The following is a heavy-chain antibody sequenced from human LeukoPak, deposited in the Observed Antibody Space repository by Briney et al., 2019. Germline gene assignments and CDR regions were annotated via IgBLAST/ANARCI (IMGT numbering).Heavy chain of an antibody. J-gene: IGHJ6*02. Sequence: ASVKVSCKASGYTFTGYYMHWVRQAPGQGLEWKGWINPNSGGTNYAQKLQGRVTMTRDTSISTAYMELSRLRSDDTAVYYCAFTYGSGSYYYYYYYGMDVWGQGTTVTVSS. V-gene: IGHV1-2*02. D-gene: IGHD3-10*01. CDR2: INPNSGGT. CDR3: AFTYGSGSYYYYYYYGMDV. CDR1: GYTFTGYY.